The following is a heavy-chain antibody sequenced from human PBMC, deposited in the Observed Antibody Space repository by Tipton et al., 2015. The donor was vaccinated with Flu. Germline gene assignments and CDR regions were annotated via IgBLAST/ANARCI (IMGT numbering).Heavy chain of an antibody. D-gene: IGHD3-9*01. CDR1: GYTFIAYY. J-gene: IGHJ4*02. V-gene: IGHV1-2*02. Sequence: QLVQSGAEVQKPGASVKVSCKVSGYTFIAYYIHWVRQAPGQGLEWMGWINPKSGATNYAQKFEGRVNMTRDTSINTASMELSSLRSDDTAVFYCARRSRYGDLPFDSWGRGTLITVSS. CDR2: INPKSGAT. CDR3: ARRSRYGDLPFDS.